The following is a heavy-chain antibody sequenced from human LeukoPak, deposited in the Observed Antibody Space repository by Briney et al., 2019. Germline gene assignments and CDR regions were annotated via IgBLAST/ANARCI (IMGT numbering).Heavy chain of an antibody. J-gene: IGHJ5*02. CDR1: GGSFSGYY. D-gene: IGHD6-13*01. CDR2: INHSGST. V-gene: IGHV4-34*01. Sequence: PSETLSLTCAVYGGSFSGYYWSWIRQPPGKGLEWIGEINHSGSTNYNPSLTSRVTISVDTSKNQFSLKLSSVTAADTAVYYCARLTYSNNWYFRRGLDNWFDPWGQGTLVTVSS. CDR3: ARLTYSNNWYFRRGLDNWFDP.